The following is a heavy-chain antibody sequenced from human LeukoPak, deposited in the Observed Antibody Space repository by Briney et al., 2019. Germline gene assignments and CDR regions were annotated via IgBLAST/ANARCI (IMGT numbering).Heavy chain of an antibody. J-gene: IGHJ4*02. D-gene: IGHD3-22*01. CDR2: INHSGST. CDR1: GGSFSGYY. V-gene: IGHV4-34*01. Sequence: SETLSLTCAVYGGSFSGYYWSWIRQPPGKGLEWIGEINHSGSTNYNPSLKSRVTISVDTSKNQFSLKLSSVTAADTAVYYCARDLFYYDSSGPTNAVYYFDYWGQGTLVTVSS. CDR3: ARDLFYYDSSGPTNAVYYFDY.